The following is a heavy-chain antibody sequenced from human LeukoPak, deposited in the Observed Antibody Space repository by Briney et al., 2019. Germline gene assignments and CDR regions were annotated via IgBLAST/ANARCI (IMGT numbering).Heavy chain of an antibody. CDR2: IRYDGTNK. Sequence: PGGSLRLSCAASGFTFSSYAMHWVRQAPGKGLEWVAIIRYDGTNKYYADSVKGRFTISRDNSKNTLYLQMNSLRPEDAAVYYCAKGGYGANYYYYYYMDVWGKGTTVTVSS. V-gene: IGHV3-30*02. D-gene: IGHD5-18*01. CDR1: GFTFSSYA. CDR3: AKGGYGANYYYYYYMDV. J-gene: IGHJ6*03.